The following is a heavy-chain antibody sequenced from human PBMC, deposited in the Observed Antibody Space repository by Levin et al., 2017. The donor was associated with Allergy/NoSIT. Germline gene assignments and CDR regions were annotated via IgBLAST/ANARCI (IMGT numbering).Heavy chain of an antibody. J-gene: IGHJ4*02. Sequence: PGGSLRLSCAASGFTFSNYAMHWVRQTPGKGLDWLAIISYDGRLHYYADSVEGRFTISRDNSKNTLYLQMNSLRPDDMGVYYCARDKMTGVPHYFFDSWGQGTLVTVSS. CDR2: ISYDGRLH. D-gene: IGHD3-9*01. CDR3: ARDKMTGVPHYFFDS. V-gene: IGHV3-30*04. CDR1: GFTFSNYA.